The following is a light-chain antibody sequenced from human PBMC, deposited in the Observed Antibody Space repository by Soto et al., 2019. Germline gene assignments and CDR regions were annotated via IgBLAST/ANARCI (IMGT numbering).Light chain of an antibody. CDR2: DTS. CDR1: QRPSNSH. J-gene: IGKJ5*01. Sequence: ELVLTQSPGTLSFSPGERATLSCRASQRPSNSHVAWYLLKPGQAPRLLIFDTSSRATGIPDRFSGSVSGTDGTLTISRLEPEDFAVFYCQQYGTSEIIFGQGTRLEIK. CDR3: QQYGTSEII. V-gene: IGKV3-20*01.